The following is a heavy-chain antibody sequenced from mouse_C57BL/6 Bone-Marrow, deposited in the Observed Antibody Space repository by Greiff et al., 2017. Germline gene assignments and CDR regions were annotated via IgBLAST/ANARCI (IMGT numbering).Heavy chain of an antibody. Sequence: LQLQQSGAELVMPGASVKLSCKASGYTFTSYWLHWVKQRPGQGLEWIGEIDPSDSYTNYNQKFKGKSTLTVDKSSSTAYMQLSSLTSEDSAVYYCARDIYYGTFDYWGQGTTLTVSS. V-gene: IGHV1-69*01. CDR2: IDPSDSYT. CDR1: GYTFTSYW. CDR3: ARDIYYGTFDY. D-gene: IGHD1-1*01. J-gene: IGHJ2*01.